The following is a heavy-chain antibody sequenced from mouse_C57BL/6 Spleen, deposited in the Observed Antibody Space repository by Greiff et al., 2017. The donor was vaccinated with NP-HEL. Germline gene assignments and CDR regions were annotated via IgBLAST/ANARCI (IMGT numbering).Heavy chain of an antibody. CDR1: GYTFTDYY. CDR2: INPYNGGT. CDR3: ARGGSNYVYFDV. D-gene: IGHD2-5*01. J-gene: IGHJ1*03. Sequence: VQLQQSGPVLVKPGASVKMSCKASGYTFTDYYMNWVKQSHGKSLEWIGVINPYNGGTSYNQKFKGKATLTVDKSSSTAYMELNSLTSEDSAVYYCARGGSNYVYFDVWGTGTTVTVSS. V-gene: IGHV1-19*01.